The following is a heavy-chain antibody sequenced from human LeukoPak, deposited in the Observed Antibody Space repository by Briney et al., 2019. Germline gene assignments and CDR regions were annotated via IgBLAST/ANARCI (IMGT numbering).Heavy chain of an antibody. CDR3: ARCRWRVAMPDY. CDR1: GASLSTYY. Sequence: SETLSLTCTVSGASLSTYYWSWIRQPPGKGLEWMGYIYYTGSTNYNPSLKSRVTMSVDTSKSQFSLKLNSVTAADTAVYYCARCRWRVAMPDYWGQGTLVTVSS. D-gene: IGHD2-2*01. V-gene: IGHV4-59*01. CDR2: IYYTGST. J-gene: IGHJ4*02.